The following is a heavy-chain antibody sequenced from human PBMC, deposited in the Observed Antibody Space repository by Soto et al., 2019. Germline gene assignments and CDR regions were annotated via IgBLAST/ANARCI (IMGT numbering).Heavy chain of an antibody. D-gene: IGHD3-22*01. J-gene: IGHJ4*02. V-gene: IGHV1-69*12. CDR2: IIPIFGTA. CDR3: AGDEHYDSRPYYFDY. CDR1: GGTFSSYA. Sequence: QVQLVQSGAEVKKPGSAVKVSCKASGGTFSSYAISWERQAPGQGLEWMGGIIPIFGTANYAQKFQGRVTSTADESTSTAYMELSSLRSEDTAVYYCAGDEHYDSRPYYFDYWGQGTLVTVSS.